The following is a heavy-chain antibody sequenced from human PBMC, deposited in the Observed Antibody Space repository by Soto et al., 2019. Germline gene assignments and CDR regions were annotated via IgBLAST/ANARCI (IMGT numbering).Heavy chain of an antibody. J-gene: IGHJ3*02. Sequence: ASVKVSCKASGGTFSSYAISWVRQAPGQGLEWMGGIIPIFGTANYAQKFQGRVTITADESTSTAYRELSSLRSEDTAVDYCASNVVQSLPQPLTNARGQSERAHTAGWPDAFDIWGQGTMVTVSS. D-gene: IGHD5-18*01. V-gene: IGHV1-69*13. CDR1: GGTFSSYA. CDR3: ASNVVQSLPQPLTNARGQSERAHTAGWPDAFDI. CDR2: IIPIFGTA.